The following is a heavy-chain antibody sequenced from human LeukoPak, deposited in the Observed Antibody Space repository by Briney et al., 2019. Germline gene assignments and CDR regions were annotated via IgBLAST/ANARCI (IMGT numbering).Heavy chain of an antibody. Sequence: GGTLRLSCAASGFTFSSYWMSWVRQAPGKGLEWVANIKQDGSEKYYVDSVKGRFTISRDNAKNSLYLQMNSLRAEDTAVYYCARTRYGDVNNYWGQGTLVTVSS. D-gene: IGHD4-17*01. CDR2: IKQDGSEK. CDR1: GFTFSSYW. J-gene: IGHJ4*02. CDR3: ARTRYGDVNNY. V-gene: IGHV3-7*01.